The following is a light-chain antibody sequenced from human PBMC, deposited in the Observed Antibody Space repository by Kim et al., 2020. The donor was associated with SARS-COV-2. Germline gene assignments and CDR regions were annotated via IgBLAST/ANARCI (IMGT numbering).Light chain of an antibody. CDR2: SAS. J-gene: IGKJ2*01. V-gene: IGKV3-20*01. CDR3: QQYGSSRYT. Sequence: WSPGERASHSCRASQSVTSGYVACYQQRPGQAPRLLIYSASSKAPGIPDRFSGSGSGTDFSLTISRLEPEDFAMYYCQQYGSSRYTFGQGTKLEI. CDR1: QSVTSGY.